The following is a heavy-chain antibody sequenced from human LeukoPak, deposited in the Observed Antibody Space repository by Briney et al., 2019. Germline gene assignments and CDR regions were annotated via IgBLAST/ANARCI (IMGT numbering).Heavy chain of an antibody. D-gene: IGHD4-23*01. CDR3: ARNRSLPH. J-gene: IGHJ4*02. CDR1: GFTFSNYW. V-gene: IGHV3-7*01. CDR2: IKQDGSEK. Sequence: GGSLRLSCAASGFTFSNYWMSWVRQAPGKGLEWVANIKQDGSEKYYVDSVKGRFTISGDNAKNSLYLQMNGLRAEDTAVYYCARNRSLPHWGQGILVTVSS.